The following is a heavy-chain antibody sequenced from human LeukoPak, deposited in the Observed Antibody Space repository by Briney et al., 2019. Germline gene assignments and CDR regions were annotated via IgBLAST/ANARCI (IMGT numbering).Heavy chain of an antibody. CDR3: AKDFVVVPGNVNYFDY. Sequence: GGSLRLSCAASGFTFSSYAMSWVRQAPGKGLECVSPINGNGGSTDYADSVKGRFTVSRDNSKNTLYVQMKSLRAEDTAVYYCAKDFVVVPGNVNYFDYWGQGTLVTVSS. V-gene: IGHV3-23*01. CDR2: INGNGGST. J-gene: IGHJ4*02. CDR1: GFTFSSYA. D-gene: IGHD2-21*02.